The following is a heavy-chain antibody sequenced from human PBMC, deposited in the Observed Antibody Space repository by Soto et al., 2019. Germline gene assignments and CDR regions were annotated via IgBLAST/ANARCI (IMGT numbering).Heavy chain of an antibody. J-gene: IGHJ4*02. Sequence: PSETLSLTCAVYGGSLSGYYWSWIRQPPGKGLEWIGEINQSGGTNYKPSLRSRVTISIDTSKNQFSLQLSSVTAADTALFYCARGPRGYTFVRWFDYWGQGTLVTVSS. V-gene: IGHV4-34*01. D-gene: IGHD3-10*01. CDR2: INQSGGT. CDR1: GGSLSGYY. CDR3: ARGPRGYTFVRWFDY.